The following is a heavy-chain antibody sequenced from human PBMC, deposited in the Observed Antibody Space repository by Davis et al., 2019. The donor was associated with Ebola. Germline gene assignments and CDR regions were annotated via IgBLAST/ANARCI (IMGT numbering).Heavy chain of an antibody. CDR3: ARDTFRAIRQLAYYYGMDV. V-gene: IGHV4-59*12. Sequence: PSETLSLTCTVSGGSISSYYWSWIRQPPGKGLEWIGYIYYSGSTNYNPSLKSRVTISVDTSKNQFSLKLSSVTAADTAVYYCARDTFRAIRQLAYYYGMDVWGKGTTVTVSS. CDR1: GGSISSYY. D-gene: IGHD6-13*01. CDR2: IYYSGST. J-gene: IGHJ6*04.